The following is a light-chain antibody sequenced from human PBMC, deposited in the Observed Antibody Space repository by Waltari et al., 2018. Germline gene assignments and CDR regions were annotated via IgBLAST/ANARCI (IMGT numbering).Light chain of an antibody. Sequence: EIVLTQSPVTLSLSPGERATLSCRASQRVSRYLAWYQQKPGQAPRPLIYEPFSRASGIPARFSGSGSGTDFTLTISSLEPEDFAVYYCLHRSNWPPLFTFGPGTKVDIK. CDR3: LHRSNWPPLFT. CDR1: QRVSRY. V-gene: IGKV3-11*01. J-gene: IGKJ3*01. CDR2: EPF.